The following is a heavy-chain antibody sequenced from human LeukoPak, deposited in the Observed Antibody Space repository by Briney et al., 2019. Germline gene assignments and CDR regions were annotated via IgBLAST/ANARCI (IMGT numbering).Heavy chain of an antibody. D-gene: IGHD4-23*01. Sequence: GRSLRLSCAASGFSFSSHGMHWVRQAPGKGLEWVAVIWEDETDKNYTDSVKGRFTISRGNSKNTLYLQMNSLRAEDTAVYYCARDPSNSRKWTPFDYWGQGTLVTVSS. CDR3: ARDPSNSRKWTPFDY. CDR1: GFSFSSHG. CDR2: IWEDETDK. V-gene: IGHV3-33*01. J-gene: IGHJ4*02.